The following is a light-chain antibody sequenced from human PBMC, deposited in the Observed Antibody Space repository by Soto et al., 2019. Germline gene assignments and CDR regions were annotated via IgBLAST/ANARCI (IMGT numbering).Light chain of an antibody. CDR2: WAS. V-gene: IGKV4-1*01. CDR3: QQYYSTPRT. Sequence: DIVMTQSPDSLAVSLGERATINCKSSQSVLYSSNNKNYLAWYQQKPGQPPKLLIYWASTRESGVPDRFSGSGSWTDFTLTISSLQAEDVAVCYCQQYYSTPRTFGQGTKVEIK. CDR1: QSVLYSSNNKNY. J-gene: IGKJ1*01.